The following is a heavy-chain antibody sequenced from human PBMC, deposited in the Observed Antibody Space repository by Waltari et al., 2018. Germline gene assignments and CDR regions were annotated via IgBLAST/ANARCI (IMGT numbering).Heavy chain of an antibody. CDR1: GGSISSSSYY. Sequence: QLQLQESGPGLVKPSETLSLTCTVSGGSISSSSYYRGWTRQPPGKGLEWIGSIYYSGSTYYNPSLKSRVTISVDTSKNQFSLKLSSVTAADTAVYYCARLEVDSSGSWGLDYWGQGTLVTVSS. D-gene: IGHD6-19*01. CDR3: ARLEVDSSGSWGLDY. CDR2: IYYSGST. V-gene: IGHV4-39*01. J-gene: IGHJ4*02.